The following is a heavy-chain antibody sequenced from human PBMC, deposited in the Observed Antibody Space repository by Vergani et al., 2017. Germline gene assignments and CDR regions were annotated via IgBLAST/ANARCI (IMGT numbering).Heavy chain of an antibody. CDR3: TRHGRSGWAGYFQH. CDR2: IYYTGTT. V-gene: IGHV4-39*01. D-gene: IGHD6-19*01. J-gene: IGHJ1*01. Sequence: QLQLQESGPGLVKPSETLSLTCTVSGVSIGSNSYYWGWIRQPPGKWLEWIGTIYYTGTTYYNEAHKSRLTISVDTSKNQFSLNLTSVTAADTAVYYCTRHGRSGWAGYFQHWGQGTLVTASS. CDR1: GVSIGSNSYY.